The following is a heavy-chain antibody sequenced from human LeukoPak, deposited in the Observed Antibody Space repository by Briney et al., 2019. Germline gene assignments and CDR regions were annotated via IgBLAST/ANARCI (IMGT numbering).Heavy chain of an antibody. CDR1: GFTFSSNW. D-gene: IGHD1-26*01. CDR3: VRDLGGRSGH. Sequence: GGSLRLSCAASGFTFSSNWMHWVRPAPGKGLVWVSRINEDGSTTNYADSVKGRFTISRDNAKNTLYLQMNSLRAEDTAVYYCVRDLGGRSGHWGQGTLVTVSS. CDR2: INEDGSTT. V-gene: IGHV3-74*01. J-gene: IGHJ4*02.